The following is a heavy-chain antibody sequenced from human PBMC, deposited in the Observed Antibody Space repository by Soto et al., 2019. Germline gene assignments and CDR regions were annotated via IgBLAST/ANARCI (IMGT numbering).Heavy chain of an antibody. CDR3: ARGSRYYGSGKYYQYSDY. CDR1: GYSFPNYW. Sequence: GESLKISCKGSGYSFPNYWIGWVRQMPGKGLEWMGIIHPDDSDTIYSPSFQGQVTISADKSISTAYLQWSSLKASDTAMYYCARGSRYYGSGKYYQYSDYWGQGTQVTVSS. CDR2: IHPDDSDT. J-gene: IGHJ4*02. D-gene: IGHD3-10*01. V-gene: IGHV5-51*01.